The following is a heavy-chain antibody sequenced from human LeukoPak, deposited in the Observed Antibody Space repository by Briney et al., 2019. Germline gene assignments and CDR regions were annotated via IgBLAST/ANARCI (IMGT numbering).Heavy chain of an antibody. Sequence: GGSLRLSCAASGFTFSSYTMSWVRQAPGKGLEWVSTITTSDGNTYYADSVKGRFTVSRDNSKNTLYLQMNSLRAEDTAVYYCAKDGGLWVSAHWGDSWGRGTLVTVSS. V-gene: IGHV3-23*01. CDR1: GFTFSSYT. CDR2: ITTSDGNT. CDR3: AKDGGLWVSAHWGDS. J-gene: IGHJ4*02. D-gene: IGHD7-27*01.